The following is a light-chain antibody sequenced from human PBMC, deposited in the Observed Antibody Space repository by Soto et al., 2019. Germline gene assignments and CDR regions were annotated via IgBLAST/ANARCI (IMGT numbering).Light chain of an antibody. V-gene: IGKV3-20*01. CDR1: QSLSSSY. Sequence: EIVLTQSPGALSLSPGEGATLSCRASQSLSSSYVAWYQQKVGQPPRLLIYGASNRATGIPDRFSGSWSGTEFTLTISRLEPEDFAVYYCQQYGISPSYTFALGTKLEIK. J-gene: IGKJ2*01. CDR3: QQYGISPSYT. CDR2: GAS.